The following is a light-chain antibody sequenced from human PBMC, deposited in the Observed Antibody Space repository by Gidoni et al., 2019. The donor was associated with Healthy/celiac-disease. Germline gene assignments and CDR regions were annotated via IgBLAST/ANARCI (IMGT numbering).Light chain of an antibody. V-gene: IGLV2-11*01. CDR3: CSDAGSYTWV. CDR2: DGS. Sequence: QSALTQPRSVSGSPGQSVPISCTGTSSDVGGYKYVSWYQQHPGKATKLMIYDGSKRPPGVTDRFSGSKSGNTASLTISGLQADDEAYYYCCSDAGSYTWVFGGGTKLTVL. CDR1: SSDVGGYKY. J-gene: IGLJ3*02.